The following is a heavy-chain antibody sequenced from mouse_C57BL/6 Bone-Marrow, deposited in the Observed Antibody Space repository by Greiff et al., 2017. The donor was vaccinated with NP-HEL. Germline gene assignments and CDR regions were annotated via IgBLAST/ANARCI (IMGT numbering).Heavy chain of an antibody. D-gene: IGHD2-12*01. CDR3: ARWKKNSSAVDWYFDV. Sequence: LQQSGAELVRPGASVKMSCKASGYTFTSYIMHWVKQTPRTGLEWIGAIYPGDGDTSYNQKFKGKATLTADTSSSTAYMQLSSLTSEDSAVYFGARWKKNSSAVDWYFDVWGTGTTVTVSS. CDR1: GYTFTSYI. J-gene: IGHJ1*03. V-gene: IGHV1-12*01. CDR2: IYPGDGDT.